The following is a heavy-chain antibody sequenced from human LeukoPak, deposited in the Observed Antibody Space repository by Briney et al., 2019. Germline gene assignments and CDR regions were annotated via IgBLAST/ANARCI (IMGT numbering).Heavy chain of an antibody. CDR2: INPSGGST. J-gene: IGHJ4*02. Sequence: ASVKVPCKASGYTFTSYYMHWVRQAPGQGLEWMGIINPSGGSTSYAQKFQGRVTMTRDTSTSTVYMELSSLRSEDTAVHYCARESKVVPAAGYFDYWGQGTLVTVSS. CDR3: ARESKVVPAAGYFDY. V-gene: IGHV1-46*01. D-gene: IGHD2-2*01. CDR1: GYTFTSYY.